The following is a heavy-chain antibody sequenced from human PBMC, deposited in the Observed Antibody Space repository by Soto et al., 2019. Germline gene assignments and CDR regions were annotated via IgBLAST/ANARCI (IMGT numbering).Heavy chain of an antibody. CDR1: GFTVSSNH. J-gene: IGHJ4*02. V-gene: IGHV3-53*01. Sequence: EVQLVESGGGLTQPGGSLRLSCAVSGFTVSSNHVTWVRQATGKGLQWVSAIFHDGTTYYADSVKGRFTISRDNSKNTVFLHMNTLRAEDTAVYYCAGYGGYSVWGQGTLVTVSS. D-gene: IGHD4-17*01. CDR2: IFHDGTT. CDR3: AGYGGYSV.